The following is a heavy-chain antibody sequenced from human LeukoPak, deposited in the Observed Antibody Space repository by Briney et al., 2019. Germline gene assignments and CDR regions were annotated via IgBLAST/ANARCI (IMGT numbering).Heavy chain of an antibody. V-gene: IGHV4-4*02. CDR2: IYHSGST. CDR1: GGSINSNNW. J-gene: IGHJ5*02. Sequence: PSGTLSLTCAVSGGSINSNNWWSWVRQPPGKGLEWIGEIYHSGSTNYNPSLKSRVTISVDTSKNQFSLKLSSVTAADTAVYYCAGQGGVLLMTWFDPWGQGTLVTVSS. D-gene: IGHD2-8*01. CDR3: AGQGGVLLMTWFDP.